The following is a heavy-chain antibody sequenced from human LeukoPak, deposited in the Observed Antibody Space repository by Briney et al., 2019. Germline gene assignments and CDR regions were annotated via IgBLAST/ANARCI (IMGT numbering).Heavy chain of an antibody. J-gene: IGHJ4*02. D-gene: IGHD3-22*01. CDR2: ISYDGSNK. Sequence: GGSLRLSCAASGFTFSSYAMHWVRQAPGKGLEWVAVISYDGSNKYYADSVKGRFTISRDNSKNTLYLQMNSLRAEDTAVYYCARDGDYYYDSSGYFDYWGQGTLVTVSS. CDR3: ARDGDYYYDSSGYFDY. V-gene: IGHV3-30-3*01. CDR1: GFTFSSYA.